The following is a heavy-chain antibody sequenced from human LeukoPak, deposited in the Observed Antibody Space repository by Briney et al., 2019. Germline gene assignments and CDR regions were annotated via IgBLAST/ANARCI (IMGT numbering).Heavy chain of an antibody. V-gene: IGHV1-2*04. D-gene: IGHD1-14*01. J-gene: IGHJ3*02. CDR3: ARGLAPIYRSAFDI. CDR2: INPNSGGT. CDR1: GYTFTGYY. Sequence: ASVKVSCKASGYTFTGYYMHWVRQAPGQGLEWMGWINPNSGGTNYAQKFQGWVTMTRDTSISTAYMELSRLRSDDTAVYYCARGLAPIYRSAFDIWGQGTMVTVSS.